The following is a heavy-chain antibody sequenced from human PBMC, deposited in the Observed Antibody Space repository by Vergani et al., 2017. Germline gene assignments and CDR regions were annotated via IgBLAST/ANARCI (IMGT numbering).Heavy chain of an antibody. CDR3: AREGSTMVRGARYYFDY. D-gene: IGHD3-10*01. CDR2: IYYSGST. Sequence: QVQLQESGPGLVKPSETLSLTYTVSGGSISSYYWSWIRQPPGKGLEWIGYIYYSGSTNYNPSLKSRVTISVDTSKNQFSLKLSSVTAADTAVYYCAREGSTMVRGARYYFDYWGQGTLVTVSS. CDR1: GGSISSYY. V-gene: IGHV4-59*01. J-gene: IGHJ4*02.